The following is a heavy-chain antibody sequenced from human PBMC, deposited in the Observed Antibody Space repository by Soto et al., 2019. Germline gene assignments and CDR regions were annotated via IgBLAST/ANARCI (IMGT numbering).Heavy chain of an antibody. J-gene: IGHJ6*02. CDR2: INPNSGGT. D-gene: IGHD3-10*01. CDR1: GYTFTGYY. V-gene: IGHV1-2*02. CDR3: ARLDVLWFGESLYGMDV. Sequence: QVQLVQSGAEVKKPGASVKVSCKASGYTFTGYYMHWVRQAPGQGLEWMGWINPNSGGTNYAQKFQGRVTMTRDTSISTAYMELSRLRSDDTAVYYCARLDVLWFGESLYGMDVWGQGTTVTVSS.